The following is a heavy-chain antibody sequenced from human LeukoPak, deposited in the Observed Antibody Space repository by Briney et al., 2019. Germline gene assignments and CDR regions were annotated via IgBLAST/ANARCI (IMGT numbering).Heavy chain of an antibody. J-gene: IGHJ6*03. CDR2: IWYDGSNK. Sequence: QPGRSLRLSCASSGFTFSSYGMHWVRQAPGKGLEWVAVIWYDGSNKYYADSVKGRFTISRDNSKNTLYLQMNSLRAEDTAVYYCAKMGPYYYDSSGYWNYYYYYMDVWGKGTTVTVS. V-gene: IGHV3-33*06. CDR3: AKMGPYYYDSSGYWNYYYYYMDV. CDR1: GFTFSSYG. D-gene: IGHD3-22*01.